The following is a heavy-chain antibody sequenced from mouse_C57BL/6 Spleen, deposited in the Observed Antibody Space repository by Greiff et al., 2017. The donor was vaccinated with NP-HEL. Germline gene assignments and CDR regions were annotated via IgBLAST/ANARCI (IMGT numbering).Heavy chain of an antibody. Sequence: VQLQQSGPELVKPGASVKISCKASGYSFTGYYMNWVKQSPEKSLEWIGEINPSTGGTTYNQKFKAKATLTVDKSSSTAYMQLKSLTSDDSAVYYCARSKRRYFDVWGTGTTVTVSS. CDR2: INPSTGGT. J-gene: IGHJ1*03. V-gene: IGHV1-42*01. CDR3: ARSKRRYFDV. CDR1: GYSFTGYY.